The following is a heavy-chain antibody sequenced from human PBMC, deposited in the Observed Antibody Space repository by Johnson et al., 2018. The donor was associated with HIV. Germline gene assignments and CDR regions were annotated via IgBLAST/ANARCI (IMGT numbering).Heavy chain of an antibody. CDR2: ISYDGSTK. CDR1: GFSFSTYA. D-gene: IGHD5-24*01. J-gene: IGHJ3*02. Sequence: VQLVESGGGVVQPGRSLRLSCAASGFSFSTYAMHWVRQAPGKGLEWVAVISYDGSTKYYADSVKGRFTISRDNAKNSLYLQMNSLRAEDTAVYYCARVGWLPDAFDIWGQGTMVTVSS. CDR3: ARVGWLPDAFDI. V-gene: IGHV3-30-3*01.